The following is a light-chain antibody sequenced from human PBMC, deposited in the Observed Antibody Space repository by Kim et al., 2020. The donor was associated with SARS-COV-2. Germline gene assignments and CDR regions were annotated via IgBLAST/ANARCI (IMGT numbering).Light chain of an antibody. J-gene: IGLJ2*01. CDR1: VLAKKY. CDR3: YSAADNNRV. V-gene: IGLV3-27*01. CDR2: KDS. Sequence: SVSPRQTGRITCSGDVLAKKYARWFQQKPGQAPVLVIYKDSERPSGVPERFSGSSSGTTVTLTISGAQVEDEADYYCYSAADNNRVFGGGTQLTVL.